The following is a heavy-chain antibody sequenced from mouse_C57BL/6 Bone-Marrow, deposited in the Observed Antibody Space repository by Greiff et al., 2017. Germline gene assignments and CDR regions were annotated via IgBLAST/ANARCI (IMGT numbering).Heavy chain of an antibody. CDR3: ARDEMDY. V-gene: IGHV5-12*01. CDR1: GFTFSDYY. J-gene: IGHJ4*01. Sequence: EVKVVESGGGLVQPGGSLTLSCAASGFTFSDYYMYWVRQTPEKRLEWVAYISNGGGSPYYPDTVKGRFTISRDNAKNTLYLQMSRLKYEDTAMYYCARDEMDYWGQGTSVTVSS. CDR2: ISNGGGSP.